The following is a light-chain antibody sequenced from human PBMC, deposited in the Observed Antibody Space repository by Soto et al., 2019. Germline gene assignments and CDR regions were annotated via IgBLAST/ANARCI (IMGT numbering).Light chain of an antibody. V-gene: IGKV3-20*01. J-gene: IGKJ2*02. CDR3: QQYGSSPCT. CDR1: QTVSSNY. Sequence: EIVLTQSPGTLSLSPGERATLSCRASQTVSSNYLAWYRQKPGQAPRLLIYGASSRATGIPDRVSGSGSGTDFTLTISRLEPEDFAVYYCQQYGSSPCTFGQGAQLEIK. CDR2: GAS.